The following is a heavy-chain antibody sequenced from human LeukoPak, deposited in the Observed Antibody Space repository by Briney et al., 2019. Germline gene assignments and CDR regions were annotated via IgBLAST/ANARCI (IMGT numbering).Heavy chain of an antibody. D-gene: IGHD6-19*01. Sequence: PSETLSLTCSVSGGSISSYFWNWIRQPPGKGLEWIGHIHDSGTTHYNPSLKGRVTLSVDPSKSQFSLKMSSVTASDTAFYYCARSYGSGWDGQNFFDPWGQGTLVTVSS. CDR3: ARSYGSGWDGQNFFDP. CDR1: GGSISSYF. J-gene: IGHJ5*02. V-gene: IGHV4-59*08. CDR2: IHDSGTT.